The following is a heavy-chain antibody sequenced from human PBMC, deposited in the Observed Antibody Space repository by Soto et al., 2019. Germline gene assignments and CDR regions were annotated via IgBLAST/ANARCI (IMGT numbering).Heavy chain of an antibody. CDR3: ARHPRGVVVPAAMVKMVRGVIPCMDV. CDR2: IYPGDSDT. Sequence: PGESLKISCKGSGYSFTSYWIGWVRQMPGKGLEWMGIIYPGDSDTRYSPSFQGQVTISADKSISTAYLQWSSLKASDTAMYYCARHPRGVVVPAAMVKMVRGVIPCMDVWGQGTTVTVSS. V-gene: IGHV5-51*01. J-gene: IGHJ6*02. CDR1: GYSFTSYW. D-gene: IGHD2-2*01.